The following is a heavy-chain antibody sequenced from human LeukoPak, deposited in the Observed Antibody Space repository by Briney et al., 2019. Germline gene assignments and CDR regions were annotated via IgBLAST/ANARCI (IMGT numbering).Heavy chain of an antibody. CDR1: GVTVSDYN. V-gene: IGHV3-69-1*01. J-gene: IGHJ3*02. Sequence: PGGSLRLSCAASGVTVSDYNMNWVRQAPGKGLEWASYISSSTTIYYADSVKGRFTISRDNAKNSLYLQMNSLRDEDTAVYYCAGAFDIWGQGTMVTVSS. CDR3: AGAFDI. CDR2: ISSSTTI.